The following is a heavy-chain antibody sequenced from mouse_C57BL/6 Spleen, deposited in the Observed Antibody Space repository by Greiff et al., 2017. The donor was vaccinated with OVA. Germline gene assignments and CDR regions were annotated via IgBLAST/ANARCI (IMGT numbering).Heavy chain of an antibody. CDR1: GYTFTSYW. D-gene: IGHD1-1*01. V-gene: IGHV1-64*01. CDR2: IHPNSGST. J-gene: IGHJ2*01. Sequence: VQLQQPGAELVKPGASVKLSCKASGYTFTSYWMHWVKQRPGQGLEWIGMIHPNSGSTNSNEKFKSKATLTVDKSSSTAYMQLSSLTSEDSAVYYCARYTTVVAPFDYWGQGTTLTVSS. CDR3: ARYTTVVAPFDY.